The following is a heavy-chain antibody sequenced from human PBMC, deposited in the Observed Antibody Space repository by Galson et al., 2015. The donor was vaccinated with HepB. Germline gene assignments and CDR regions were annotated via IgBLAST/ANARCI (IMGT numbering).Heavy chain of an antibody. J-gene: IGHJ5*02. D-gene: IGHD6-13*01. Sequence: CAISGDSVSSHSAAWNWIRQSPSRGLEWLGRTYYRSKWYNDYAVSVKSRITINPDTSKNQFSLQLNSVTPEDTAVYYCARDIRIAAATNWFDPWGQGTLVTVSS. CDR1: GDSVSSHSAA. V-gene: IGHV6-1*01. CDR3: ARDIRIAAATNWFDP. CDR2: TYYRSKWYN.